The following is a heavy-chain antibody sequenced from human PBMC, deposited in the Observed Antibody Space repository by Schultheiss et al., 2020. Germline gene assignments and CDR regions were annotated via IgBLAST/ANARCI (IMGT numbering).Heavy chain of an antibody. Sequence: SQTLSLTCAISGDSVSSNSAAWNWIRQSPSRGLEWLGRTYYRSKWYNDYAVSVKSRITINPDTSKNQFSLQLNSVTPEDTAVYYCARAGGYCTNGVCYTPNYYYYYMDVWGKGTTVTVSS. V-gene: IGHV6-1*01. CDR2: TYYRSKWYN. J-gene: IGHJ6*03. D-gene: IGHD2-8*01. CDR1: GDSVSSNSAA. CDR3: ARAGGYCTNGVCYTPNYYYYYMDV.